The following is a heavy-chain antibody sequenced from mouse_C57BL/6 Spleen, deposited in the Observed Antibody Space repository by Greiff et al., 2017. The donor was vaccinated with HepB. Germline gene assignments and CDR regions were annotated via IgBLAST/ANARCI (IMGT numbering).Heavy chain of an antibody. V-gene: IGHV3-6*01. CDR3: ARGYDYAWFAY. D-gene: IGHD2-4*01. Sequence: EVTLQESGPGLVKPSQSLSLTCSVTGCSITSGYYWNWIRQFPGNKLEWMGYISYDGSNNYNPSLKNRISITRDTSKNQFFLKLNSVTTEDTATYYCARGYDYAWFAYWGQGTLVTVSA. J-gene: IGHJ3*01. CDR2: ISYDGSN. CDR1: GCSITSGYY.